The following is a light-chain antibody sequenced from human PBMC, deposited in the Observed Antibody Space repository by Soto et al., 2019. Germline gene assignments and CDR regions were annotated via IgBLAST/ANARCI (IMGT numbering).Light chain of an antibody. CDR2: DTS. CDR1: RSAGNN. Sequence: IVMTQSPATLSVSLGERVTLSCKASRSAGNNLDWYQQRVGQAPRLVIFDTSTRATGIPARFSGSGSETDFTLTINSLQAEDFAVYYCQHYNNWVLTFGGGTKVEIK. CDR3: QHYNNWVLT. J-gene: IGKJ4*01. V-gene: IGKV3D-15*01.